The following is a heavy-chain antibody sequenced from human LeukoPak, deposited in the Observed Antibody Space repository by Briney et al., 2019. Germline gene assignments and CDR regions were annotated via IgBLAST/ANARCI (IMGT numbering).Heavy chain of an antibody. CDR3: AGQWLDRGY. CDR2: IYYSGST. V-gene: IGHV4-59*08. CDR1: GGSISSYY. Sequence: SETLSLTCTVSGGSISSYYWSWIRQPPGKGLEWIGYIYYSGSTNYNPSLKSRVTISVDTSKNQFSLRLSSVTAADTAVYYCAGQWLDRGYWGQGTLVTVSS. J-gene: IGHJ4*02. D-gene: IGHD6-19*01.